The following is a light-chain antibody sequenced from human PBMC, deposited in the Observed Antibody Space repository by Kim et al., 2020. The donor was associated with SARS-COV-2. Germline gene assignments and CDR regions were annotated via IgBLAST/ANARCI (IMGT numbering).Light chain of an antibody. Sequence: VSPGKTASITGSGDKLGEKYSCWYQQKPGQSPVLVIYQDSKRPSGIPERFSGSNSGNTATLTISGTQAMDEADYYCQAWDSSTAWVFGGGTQLTVL. CDR2: QDS. J-gene: IGLJ3*02. CDR1: KLGEKY. CDR3: QAWDSSTAWV. V-gene: IGLV3-1*01.